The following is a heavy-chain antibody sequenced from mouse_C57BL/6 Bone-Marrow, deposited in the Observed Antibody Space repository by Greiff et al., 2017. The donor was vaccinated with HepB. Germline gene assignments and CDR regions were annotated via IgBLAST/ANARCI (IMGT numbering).Heavy chain of an antibody. CDR1: GYTFTGYW. Sequence: QVQLQQSGAELMKPGASVKLSCKATGYTFTGYWIEWVKQRPGHGLEWIGEILPGSGSTNYNEKFKGKATLTADKSSSTAYMELRSLTSEDSAVYFCARRRALLAWFAYWGQGSLVTVSA. CDR3: ARRRALLAWFAY. CDR2: ILPGSGST. J-gene: IGHJ3*01. D-gene: IGHD2-10*01. V-gene: IGHV1-9*01.